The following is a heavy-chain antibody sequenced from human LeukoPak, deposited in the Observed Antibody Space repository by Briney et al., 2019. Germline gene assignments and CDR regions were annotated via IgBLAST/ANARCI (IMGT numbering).Heavy chain of an antibody. CDR2: INPNSGDT. V-gene: IGHV1-2*02. CDR1: GYTFTGYY. CDR3: ATLPSTQLVAYSDY. D-gene: IGHD6-13*01. Sequence: ASVKVSCKAPGYTFTGYYMHWVRPAPAQGLEWMGWINPNSGDTNYAQKFQGRVTMTRDTSTSTVYMELSSLRSEDTAVYYCATLPSTQLVAYSDYWGQGTLVTVSS. J-gene: IGHJ4*02.